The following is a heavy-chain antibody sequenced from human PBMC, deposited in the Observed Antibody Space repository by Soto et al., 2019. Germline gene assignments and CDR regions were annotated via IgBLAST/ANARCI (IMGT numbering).Heavy chain of an antibody. CDR3: ARVGVAGITIFGVAAQPYGMDV. CDR2: IIPIFGTA. CDR1: GGTLSSYA. D-gene: IGHD3-3*01. J-gene: IGHJ6*02. Sequence: GASVKVSCKASGGTLSSYAISWVRQAPGQGLEWMGGIIPIFGTANYAQKFQGRVTITADESTGTAYMELSSLRSEDTAVYYCARVGVAGITIFGVAAQPYGMDVWGQGTTVTVPS. V-gene: IGHV1-69*13.